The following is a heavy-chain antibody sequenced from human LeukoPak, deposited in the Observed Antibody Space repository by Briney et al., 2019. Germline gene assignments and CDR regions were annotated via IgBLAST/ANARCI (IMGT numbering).Heavy chain of an antibody. CDR3: ARHPRRITRYMDV. CDR2: IYYSGST. D-gene: IGHD3-3*01. CDR1: GGSISSYY. Sequence: SVTLSLTCTVSGGSISSYYWSWIRQPPGKGLEWIGYIYYSGSTNYNPSLKSRVTISVDTSKNQFSLKLSSVTAADTAVYYCARHPRRITRYMDVWGKGTTVTVSS. V-gene: IGHV4-59*08. J-gene: IGHJ6*03.